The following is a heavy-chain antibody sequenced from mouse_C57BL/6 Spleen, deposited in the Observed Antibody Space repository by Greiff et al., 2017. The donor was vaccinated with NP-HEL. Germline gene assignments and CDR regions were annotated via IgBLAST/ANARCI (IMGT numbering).Heavy chain of an antibody. CDR2: IYPGDGDT. V-gene: IGHV1-82*01. D-gene: IGHD2-5*01. CDR1: GYAFSSSW. J-gene: IGHJ1*03. Sequence: QVQLQQSGPELVKPGASVKISCKASGYAFSSSWMNWVKQRPGKGLEWIGRIYPGDGDTNYNGKFKGKATLTADKSSSTAYMQLSSLTSEDSAVYFCARQGYSNPYWYFDVWGTGTTVTVSS. CDR3: ARQGYSNPYWYFDV.